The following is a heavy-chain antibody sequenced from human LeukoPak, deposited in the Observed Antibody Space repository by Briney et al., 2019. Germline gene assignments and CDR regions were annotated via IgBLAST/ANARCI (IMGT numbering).Heavy chain of an antibody. CDR1: GGSISSYY. Sequence: SETLSLTCTVSGGSISSYYWSWIRQPPGKGLEWIGYIYYSGSTNYNPSLKSRVTISVDTSKNQFSLKLSSVTAADTAVYYCARASVLLWFGELLLGRNWFDPWGQGTLVTVSS. CDR3: ARASVLLWFGELLLGRNWFDP. D-gene: IGHD3-10*01. V-gene: IGHV4-59*08. J-gene: IGHJ5*02. CDR2: IYYSGST.